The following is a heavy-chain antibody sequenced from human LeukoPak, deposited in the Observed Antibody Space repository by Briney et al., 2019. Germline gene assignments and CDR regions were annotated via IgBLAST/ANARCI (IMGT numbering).Heavy chain of an antibody. CDR1: GYTFTSYY. CDR3: ARDSSNYGMADYGMGV. V-gene: IGHV1-46*01. J-gene: IGHJ6*02. Sequence: ASVKVSCKASGYTFTSYYMHWVRQAPGQGLEWMGIINPSGGSTSYAQKFQGRVTMTRDTSTSTVYMELSSLRSEDTAVYYCARDSSNYGMADYGMGVWGQGTTVTVSS. CDR2: INPSGGST. D-gene: IGHD4-11*01.